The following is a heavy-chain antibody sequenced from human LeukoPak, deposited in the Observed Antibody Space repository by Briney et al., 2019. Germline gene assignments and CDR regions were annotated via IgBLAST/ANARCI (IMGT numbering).Heavy chain of an antibody. V-gene: IGHV4-34*01. CDR2: IDHSGST. CDR3: ARGVSGSRHDY. CDR1: GGSFSDYY. J-gene: IGHJ4*02. Sequence: SSETLSLTCAVNGGSFSDYYWSWIRQPPGKGLEWIGEIDHSGSTNYNSSLKSRVTISVDTSKNQFSLKLSSVTAADTAVYYCARGVSGSRHDYWGQGTLVTVSS. D-gene: IGHD3-22*01.